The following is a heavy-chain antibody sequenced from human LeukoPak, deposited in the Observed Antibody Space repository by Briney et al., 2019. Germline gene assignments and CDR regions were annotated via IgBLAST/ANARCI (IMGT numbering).Heavy chain of an antibody. Sequence: GGSLRLSCAASGFTFSSYGMHWVRQAPGKGLEWVAFIRYDGSNKYYADSVKGRFTISRDNSKSTLYLQMNSLRAEDTAVYYCAKPLGYSSSWDRGYYYYMDVWGKGPTVTVSS. CDR2: IRYDGSNK. V-gene: IGHV3-30*02. CDR1: GFTFSSYG. CDR3: AKPLGYSSSWDRGYYYYMDV. D-gene: IGHD6-13*01. J-gene: IGHJ6*03.